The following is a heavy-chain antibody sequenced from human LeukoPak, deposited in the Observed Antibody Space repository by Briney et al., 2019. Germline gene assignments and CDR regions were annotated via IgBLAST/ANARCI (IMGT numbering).Heavy chain of an antibody. V-gene: IGHV3-13*01. CDR1: GFTFSSYD. CDR2: IGTAGDT. Sequence: GGSLRLSCAASGFTFSSYDMHWVRHATGKGLGWVSAIGTAGDTYYPGSVKGRFTISRENAKNSLYLQMNSLRAGDTAVYYCARGPDCSSTSCFRALRYFDWLLFKDYWGQGTLVTVSS. CDR3: ARGPDCSSTSCFRALRYFDWLLFKDY. D-gene: IGHD3-9*01. J-gene: IGHJ4*02.